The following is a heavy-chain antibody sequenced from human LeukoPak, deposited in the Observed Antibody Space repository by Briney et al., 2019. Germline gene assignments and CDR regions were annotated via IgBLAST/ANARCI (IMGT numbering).Heavy chain of an antibody. CDR2: IYDSGST. V-gene: IGHV4-59*08. CDR1: GGSISISF. J-gene: IGHJ4*02. D-gene: IGHD6-19*01. Sequence: SETLSLTCTVSGGSISISFWSWIRQPPGKGLEWIGYIYDSGSTNYNPSLKSRVTMSIDTSKNRFSLKLSSVTAADTAVYYCARQTASGWYPFDHWGQGTLVTVSS. CDR3: ARQTASGWYPFDH.